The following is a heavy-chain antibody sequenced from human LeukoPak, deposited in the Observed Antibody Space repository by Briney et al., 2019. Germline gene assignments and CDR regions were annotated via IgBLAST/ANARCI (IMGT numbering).Heavy chain of an antibody. CDR2: IWYDGSNK. Sequence: GRSLRLSCAASGFTFSTYGMHWVRQAPGKGPEWVAVIWYDGSNKYYGDSVKGRFTISRDNSKNTLYLQMNSLRAEDTAVYYCARERYDTSGKSGGFWFDPWGQGTLVTVSS. V-gene: IGHV3-33*01. D-gene: IGHD3-22*01. CDR3: ARERYDTSGKSGGFWFDP. J-gene: IGHJ5*02. CDR1: GFTFSTYG.